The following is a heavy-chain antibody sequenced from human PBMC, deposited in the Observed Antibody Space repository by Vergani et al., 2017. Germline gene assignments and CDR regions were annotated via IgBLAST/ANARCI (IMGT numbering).Heavy chain of an antibody. CDR1: GDSISRGVYY. CDR3: ARMGGYDEGDAFRIGYFDS. D-gene: IGHD3-22*01. Sequence: QVQLQESGPGLVKPSQTLSLTCSVSGDSISRGVYYWNWIRQHPGNGLEWIGYIYSTGSTHHNPSLRRRINMSVDTSKNQFSLKLNSVTAADTAMYYCARMGGYDEGDAFRIGYFDSWGPGILVTVSS. J-gene: IGHJ4*02. CDR2: IYSTGST. V-gene: IGHV4-31*03.